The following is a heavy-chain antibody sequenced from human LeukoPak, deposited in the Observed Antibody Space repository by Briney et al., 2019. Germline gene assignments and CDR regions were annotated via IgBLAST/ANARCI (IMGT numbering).Heavy chain of an antibody. CDR1: GFTFSSYW. CDR3: AKDQGYYDSSGYYRSNWFDP. D-gene: IGHD3-22*01. Sequence: GGSLRLSCAASGFTFSSYWMTWVRQAPGKGLEWVAVISYDGSNKYYADSVKGRFTISRDNSKNTLYLQMNSLRAEDTAVYYCAKDQGYYDSSGYYRSNWFDPWGQGTLVTVSS. CDR2: ISYDGSNK. J-gene: IGHJ5*02. V-gene: IGHV3-30*18.